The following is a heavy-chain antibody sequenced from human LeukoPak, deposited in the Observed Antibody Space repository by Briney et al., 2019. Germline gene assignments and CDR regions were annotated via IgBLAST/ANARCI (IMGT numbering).Heavy chain of an antibody. D-gene: IGHD2-2*01. Sequence: ASVKVSCKASGYTFTSHDINWVRQAAGQAPEWIGWVSGNSGDTGYAQKFQGRVTITKNTSIRTAYMELRSLRSDGTAVYYCTRHTSPTFDYWGQGTLVTVSS. CDR2: VSGNSGDT. J-gene: IGHJ4*02. CDR3: TRHTSPTFDY. V-gene: IGHV1-8*01. CDR1: GYTFTSHD.